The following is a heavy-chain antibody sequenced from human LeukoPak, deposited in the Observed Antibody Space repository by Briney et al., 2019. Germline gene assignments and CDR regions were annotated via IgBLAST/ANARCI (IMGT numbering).Heavy chain of an antibody. CDR1: GFTFSSYG. CDR3: AKKEAYYYDSSDDAFDI. D-gene: IGHD3-22*01. CDR2: ISYDGSNK. J-gene: IGHJ3*02. V-gene: IGHV3-30*18. Sequence: SGGSLRLSCAASGFTFSSYGMHWVRQAPGKGLEWVAVISYDGSNKYYADSVKGRFTISRDNSKNTLYLQMNSLRAEDTAVYYCAKKEAYYYDSSDDAFDIWGQGTMVTVSS.